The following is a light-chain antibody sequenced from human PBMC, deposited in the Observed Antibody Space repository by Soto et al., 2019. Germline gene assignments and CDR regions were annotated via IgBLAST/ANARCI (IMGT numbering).Light chain of an antibody. Sequence: EIVLTQSPATLSLSPGERATLSCRASQGVSSYLAWYQQKPGQAPRLLIYDASNRATGIPARFSGSGSGTDFTLTISSLEPEDFAVYYCQQRSNWRITFGQGTRLESK. V-gene: IGKV3-11*01. CDR3: QQRSNWRIT. CDR1: QGVSSY. J-gene: IGKJ5*01. CDR2: DAS.